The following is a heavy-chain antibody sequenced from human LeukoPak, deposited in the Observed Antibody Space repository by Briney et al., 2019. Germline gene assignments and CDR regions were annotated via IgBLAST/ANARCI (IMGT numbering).Heavy chain of an antibody. CDR3: AKDPTDFDSSGQTYFDY. Sequence: GGSLRLSCAASGFIFSSCAMNWVRQAPGKWLGWVSGISGSGGITHYTDSVRGWFTISRDNSKNTLYLQMNSLRAEDTAVYYCAKDPTDFDSSGQTYFDYWGQGTLVTVSS. CDR1: GFIFSSCA. J-gene: IGHJ4*02. D-gene: IGHD3-22*01. V-gene: IGHV3-23*01. CDR2: ISGSGGIT.